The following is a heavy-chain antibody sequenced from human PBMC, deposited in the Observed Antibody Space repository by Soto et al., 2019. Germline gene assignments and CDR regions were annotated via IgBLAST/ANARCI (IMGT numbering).Heavy chain of an antibody. CDR3: SRGILV. J-gene: IGHJ4*02. V-gene: IGHV4-31*03. Sequence: QVQLQESGPGLVKPSQTLSLTCTVSGCSMTSGGYCWNWIRQHPGEGLEWIGCISYGGTTSYNPSLESRVTISVDTSKNQFSRKLSSVTAADTAVYYCSRGILVWGQGTLITVSS. CDR1: GCSMTSGGYC. D-gene: IGHD2-15*01. CDR2: ISYGGTT.